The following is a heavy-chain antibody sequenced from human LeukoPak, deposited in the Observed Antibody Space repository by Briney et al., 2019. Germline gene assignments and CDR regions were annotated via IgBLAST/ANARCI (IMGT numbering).Heavy chain of an antibody. D-gene: IGHD3-3*01. J-gene: IGHJ4*02. CDR2: ISSRGST. V-gene: IGHV4-39*01. Sequence: KPSEPLSFTCSVSGDSISNGHYYWGWIRQPPGKGLEWLATISSRGSTFYNPSLKSRVTISVDTSTNQISLNLSSVTPSDTSLYYCARLNPLEHLFSFYFDSWGQGILATVSS. CDR3: ARLNPLEHLFSFYFDS. CDR1: GDSISNGHYY.